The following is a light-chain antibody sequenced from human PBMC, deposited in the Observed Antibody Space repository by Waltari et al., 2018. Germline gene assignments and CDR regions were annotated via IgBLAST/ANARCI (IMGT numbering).Light chain of an antibody. CDR3: QQFNSFPIT. J-gene: IGKJ5*01. V-gene: IGKV1-13*02. CDR1: KGISSA. Sequence: AIQLTKSPSSLSASVGDRVTITCRASKGISSALAWYHQKPEKAPKVLIYDASSLESGVPSRFRGSGSGTYFTLTISSLQPEDFATYYCQQFNSFPITFGLGTRLDIK. CDR2: DAS.